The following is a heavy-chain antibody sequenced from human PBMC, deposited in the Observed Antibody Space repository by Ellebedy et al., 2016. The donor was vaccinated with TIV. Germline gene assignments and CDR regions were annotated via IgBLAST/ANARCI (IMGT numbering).Heavy chain of an antibody. CDR1: GASISTYW. J-gene: IGHJ5*02. CDR3: ARNNYTSGT. V-gene: IGHV4-59*08. Sequence: SETLSLTCTVSGASISTYWWNWIRQPPGKGLEWIGYISNSGNTNYNPSLQSRVAISADTSKNQFSLKLSSVTAADTAVYYCARNNYTSGTWGQGTLVSVSS. CDR2: ISNSGNT. D-gene: IGHD2-2*02.